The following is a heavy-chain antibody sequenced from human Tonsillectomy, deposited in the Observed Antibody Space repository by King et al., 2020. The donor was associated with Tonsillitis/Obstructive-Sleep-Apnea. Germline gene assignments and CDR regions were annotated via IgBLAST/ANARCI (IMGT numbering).Heavy chain of an antibody. D-gene: IGHD5-12*01. V-gene: IGHV3-73*01. Sequence: VQLVESGGGLVQPGGSLKLSCAASGFTFSDSTMHWVRQSSGKGLDWVGRIISKAISYATVYAESVKGRFTISSDASKNTAYLQMNSLKTEDTAVYHCTTGYGDYWGQGTLVTVSS. CDR2: IISKAISYAT. CDR1: GFTFSDST. J-gene: IGHJ4*02. CDR3: TTGYGDY.